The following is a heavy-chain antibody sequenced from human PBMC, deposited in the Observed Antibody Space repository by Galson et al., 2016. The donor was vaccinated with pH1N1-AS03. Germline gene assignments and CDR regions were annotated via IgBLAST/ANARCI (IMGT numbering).Heavy chain of an antibody. J-gene: IGHJ4*02. CDR2: IAWDSGIT. D-gene: IGHD5-12*01. V-gene: IGHV3-9*01. CDR3: ARAFGSAYEAGLLDF. Sequence: SLRLSCAASGFTFRDYAMHWVRHAPGKGPEWVSGIAWDSGITGYGDSVKGRFTLSRHNAKNSLYLQMNSLKPEDTALYYCARAFGSAYEAGLLDFWGQGNLVTVSS. CDR1: GFTFRDYA.